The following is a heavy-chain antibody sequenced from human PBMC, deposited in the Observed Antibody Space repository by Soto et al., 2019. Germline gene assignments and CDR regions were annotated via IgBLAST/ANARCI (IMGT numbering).Heavy chain of an antibody. CDR2: TGFTGRTT. J-gene: IGHJ4*02. CDR1: GFTFNISA. V-gene: IGHV3-23*01. CDR3: ATVHSTSRSFDY. D-gene: IGHD6-6*01. Sequence: EVQLLESGGGLVQPGGSLKLSCAASGFTFNISAMTWVRQAPGKGLEWVSTTGFTGRTTYYADSVKGRFTVSRDNSKNTLDLHMSSLRAEDTAVYYCATVHSTSRSFDYWGQGTLVTVSS.